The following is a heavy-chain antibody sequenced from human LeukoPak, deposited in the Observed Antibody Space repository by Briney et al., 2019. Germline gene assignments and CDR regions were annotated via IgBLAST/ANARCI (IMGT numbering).Heavy chain of an antibody. Sequence: ASVKVTCKASGYTFTGYYVHWVRQAPGQGLEWMGWINPNSGGTNYAQKFQGRVTMTRDTSISTAYMELSRLRSDDTAVYYCARARTLDTATTPFDYWGQGTLVTVSS. V-gene: IGHV1-2*02. CDR1: GYTFTGYY. CDR2: INPNSGGT. J-gene: IGHJ4*02. D-gene: IGHD5-18*01. CDR3: ARARTLDTATTPFDY.